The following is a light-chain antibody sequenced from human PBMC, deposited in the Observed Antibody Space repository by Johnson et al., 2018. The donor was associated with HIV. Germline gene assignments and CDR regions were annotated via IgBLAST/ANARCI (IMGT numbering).Light chain of an antibody. J-gene: IGLJ1*01. Sequence: QSMLTQPPSVSAAPGQKVTISCSGSNSDIGNNYVSWYQQLPETVPKLLIYDNNKRPSGICDRFSGSKSGTSATLGITGLETGDEADYYCETWDSSLGGVFGTGTKVTVL. CDR2: DNN. V-gene: IGLV1-51*01. CDR3: ETWDSSLGGV. CDR1: NSDIGNNY.